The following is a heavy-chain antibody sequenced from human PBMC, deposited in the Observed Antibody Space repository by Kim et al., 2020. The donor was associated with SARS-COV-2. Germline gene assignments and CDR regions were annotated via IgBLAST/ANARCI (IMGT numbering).Heavy chain of an antibody. J-gene: IGHJ3*02. CDR3: ARPYDDSSGYDAFDI. D-gene: IGHD3-22*01. V-gene: IGHV3-11*04. Sequence: EAVKGRFTITRNNAKNSLYQQMNSRRAEDTAVYYCARPYDDSSGYDAFDIWGQGTMVTVSS.